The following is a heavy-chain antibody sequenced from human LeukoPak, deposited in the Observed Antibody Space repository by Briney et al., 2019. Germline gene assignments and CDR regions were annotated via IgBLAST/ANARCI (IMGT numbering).Heavy chain of an antibody. J-gene: IGHJ4*02. Sequence: GGSLRLSCAASGFTFSTYSLNWVRQAPGKGLEWVSYISSSSSTIYYADSVKGRFTISRDNAKNSLYLQMSSLRADDTAVYYCARGGYGDYGRFDYWGQGTLVTVSS. CDR2: ISSSSSTI. CDR3: ARGGYGDYGRFDY. D-gene: IGHD4-17*01. CDR1: GFTFSTYS. V-gene: IGHV3-48*01.